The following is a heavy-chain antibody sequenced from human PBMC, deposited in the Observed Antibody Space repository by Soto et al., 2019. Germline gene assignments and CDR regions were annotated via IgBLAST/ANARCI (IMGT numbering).Heavy chain of an antibody. CDR3: ASSKASSWSLYYYYYYGMDV. CDR1: GDSVSSNSAA. CDR2: TYYRSKWYN. D-gene: IGHD6-13*01. J-gene: IGHJ6*02. V-gene: IGHV6-1*01. Sequence: SQTLSLTCAISGDSVSSNSAAWNWIRQSPSRGLEWLGRTYYRSKWYNDYAVSVKSRITINPDTSKNQFSLQLNSVTPEDTAVYYCASSKASSWSLYYYYYYGMDVWGQGTTVTVSS.